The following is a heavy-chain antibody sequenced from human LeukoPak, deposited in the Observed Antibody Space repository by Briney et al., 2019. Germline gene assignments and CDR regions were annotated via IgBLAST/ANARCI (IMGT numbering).Heavy chain of an antibody. V-gene: IGHV4-39*01. D-gene: IGHD2-2*01. CDR2: IYYSGST. CDR1: GGSISNSNSY. CDR3: VTSEGYYYFVY. J-gene: IGHJ4*02. Sequence: SETLSLTCTVSGGSISNSNSYWGWVRQPPGEGLEWIGSIYYSGSTYYNPSLKSRVTISVDTSKNQLSLKLSSVTAADTTVYYCVTSEGYYYFVYWGQGTLVTVSS.